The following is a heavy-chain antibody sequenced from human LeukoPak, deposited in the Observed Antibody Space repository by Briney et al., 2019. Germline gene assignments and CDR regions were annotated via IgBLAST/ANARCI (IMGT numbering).Heavy chain of an antibody. V-gene: IGHV4-39*01. Sequence: KPSETLSLTCTVSGGSISSSSYYWGWIRQPPWKGLEWIGSIYYSGSTYYNPSLKSRVTISVDTSKNQFSLKLSSVTAADTAVYYCARNPTMYYYGSGSPNWFDPWGQGTLVTVSS. D-gene: IGHD3-10*01. CDR3: ARNPTMYYYGSGSPNWFDP. CDR2: IYYSGST. J-gene: IGHJ5*02. CDR1: GGSISSSSYY.